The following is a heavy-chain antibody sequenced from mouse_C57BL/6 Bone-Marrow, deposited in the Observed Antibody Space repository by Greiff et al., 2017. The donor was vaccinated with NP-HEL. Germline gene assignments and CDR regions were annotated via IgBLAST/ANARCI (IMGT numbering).Heavy chain of an antibody. V-gene: IGHV2-2*01. CDR2: IWSGGST. CDR3: ARSTVVAFWSFDY. J-gene: IGHJ2*01. D-gene: IGHD1-1*01. CDR1: GFSLTSYG. Sequence: VMLVESGPGLVQPSQSLSITCTVSGFSLTSYGVHWVRQSPGKGLEWLGVIWSGGSTDYYAAFISRLSIRKDNSKSQVFFKMNSLQADDTAIYYCARSTVVAFWSFDYWGQGTTLTVSS.